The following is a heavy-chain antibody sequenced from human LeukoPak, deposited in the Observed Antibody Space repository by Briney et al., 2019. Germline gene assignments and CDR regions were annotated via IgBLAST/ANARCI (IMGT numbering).Heavy chain of an antibody. Sequence: GGSPTLSCPAPGFIFSNYGMHWVRQAPGKGLEWVANIKEDGSEKYYVYSVKGRFTAYRNNDKNSLYMQMNSLRAEDTAVYYCERVVVVPAAMLDIWGQGTMVTVSS. V-gene: IGHV3-7*04. D-gene: IGHD2-2*01. CDR3: ERVVVVPAAMLDI. J-gene: IGHJ3*02. CDR1: GFIFSNYG. CDR2: IKEDGSEK.